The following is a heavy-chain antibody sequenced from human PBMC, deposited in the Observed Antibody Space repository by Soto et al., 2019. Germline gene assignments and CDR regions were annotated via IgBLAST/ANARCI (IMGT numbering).Heavy chain of an antibody. Sequence: GGSLSLSCTGSGFPFAYFSINWVRQSPGKGLEWVGLIRNQRYQETKEYAAAVKGSITIERDTSNGIAYLKMNSLNIAASDFYSCSGAESRDAAYFSLYWGQGTPVTVSS. J-gene: IGHJ4*02. V-gene: IGHV3-49*04. D-gene: IGHD6-25*01. CDR2: IRNQRYQETK. CDR3: SGAESRDAAYFSLY. CDR1: GFPFAYFS.